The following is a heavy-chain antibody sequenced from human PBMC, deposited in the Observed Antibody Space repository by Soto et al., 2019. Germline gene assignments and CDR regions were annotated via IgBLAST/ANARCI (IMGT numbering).Heavy chain of an antibody. CDR1: GGSFSGYY. J-gene: IGHJ6*02. Sequence: SETLSLTCAVYGGSFSGYYWSWIRQPPGKGLEWIGEINHSGSTNYNPSLKSRVTISVDTSKNQFSLKLSSVTAADTAVYYCARGRVITFGGVIAYYYGMDVWGQGTTVTVSS. D-gene: IGHD3-16*02. CDR2: INHSGST. V-gene: IGHV4-34*01. CDR3: ARGRVITFGGVIAYYYGMDV.